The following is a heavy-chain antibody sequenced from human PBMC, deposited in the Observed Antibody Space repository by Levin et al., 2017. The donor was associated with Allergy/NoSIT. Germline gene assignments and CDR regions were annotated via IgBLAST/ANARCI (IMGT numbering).Heavy chain of an antibody. Sequence: ASVKVSCKASGYTFTSYGISWVRQAPGQGLEWMGWISAYNGNTNYAQKLQGRVTLTTDTSTSTAYMELRSLRSDDTAVYYCAREGYYDSSGYYYHDAFDIWGQGTMVTVSS. CDR1: GYTFTSYG. CDR3: AREGYYDSSGYYYHDAFDI. CDR2: ISAYNGNT. J-gene: IGHJ3*02. V-gene: IGHV1-18*01. D-gene: IGHD3-22*01.